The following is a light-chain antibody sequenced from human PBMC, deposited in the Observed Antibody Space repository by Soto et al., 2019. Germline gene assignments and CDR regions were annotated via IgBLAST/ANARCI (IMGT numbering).Light chain of an antibody. CDR1: QIVSSN. CDR2: GAS. J-gene: IGKJ1*01. Sequence: EIVMTQSPATLSVSPGERATLSCRASQIVSSNLAWYQQKPGQAPRLLIYGASTRATGIPARFGGSGSGTEFTLTISSLQSEDFAVYYCQQYNNWPRTFGQGTKVDIK. CDR3: QQYNNWPRT. V-gene: IGKV3-15*01.